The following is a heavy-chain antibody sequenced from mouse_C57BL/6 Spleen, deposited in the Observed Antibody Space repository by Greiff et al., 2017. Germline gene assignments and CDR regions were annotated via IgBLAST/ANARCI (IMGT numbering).Heavy chain of an antibody. CDR1: GFTFSSYA. CDR2: ISDGGSYT. CDR3: ARRDYYGAMDY. Sequence: EVQGVESGGGLVKPGGSLKLSCAASGFTFSSYAMSWVRQTPEKRLEWVATISDGGSYTYYPDNVKGRFTISRDNAKNNLYLQMSHLKSEDTAMYYCARRDYYGAMDYWGQGTSVTGSS. D-gene: IGHD2-1*01. V-gene: IGHV5-4*01. J-gene: IGHJ4*01.